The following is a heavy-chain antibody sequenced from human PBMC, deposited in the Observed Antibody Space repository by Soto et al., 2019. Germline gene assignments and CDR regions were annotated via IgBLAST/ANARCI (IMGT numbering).Heavy chain of an antibody. Sequence: QLHLVQSGAVVKKPGASVTVSCSASGYPVTAYYMHWVRQAPGRGLEWMGGINPATGAAKYTQTFQGRVTMTRDTSTSTVFMELNGLTSEDTAVFYCARGGGVGVAGSAAFDMWGQGTLVTVSS. CDR1: GYPVTAYY. CDR2: INPATGAA. V-gene: IGHV1-2*02. J-gene: IGHJ3*02. CDR3: ARGGGVGVAGSAAFDM. D-gene: IGHD3-3*01.